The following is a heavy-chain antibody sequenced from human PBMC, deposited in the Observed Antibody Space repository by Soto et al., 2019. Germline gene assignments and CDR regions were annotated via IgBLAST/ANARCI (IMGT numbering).Heavy chain of an antibody. V-gene: IGHV4-59*01. CDR1: GGSISSYY. Sequence: QVQLQESGPGLVKPSETLSLTCTVSGGSISSYYWSWIRQPPGKGLEWIGYIYYSGSTNYNPSLKSRVTISVDTSKNQFSLKLSSVTAADTAVYYCARRGGVPGVITGFWYFDLWGRGTLVTVSS. CDR2: IYYSGST. CDR3: ARRGGVPGVITGFWYFDL. D-gene: IGHD3-22*01. J-gene: IGHJ2*01.